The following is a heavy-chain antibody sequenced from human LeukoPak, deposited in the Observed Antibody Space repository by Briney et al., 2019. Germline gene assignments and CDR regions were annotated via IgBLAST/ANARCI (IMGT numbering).Heavy chain of an antibody. D-gene: IGHD5-18*01. CDR2: ITSSSSYI. Sequence: GGSLRLSCAASGFTFSSYSMSWVRQAAGKGLEWVSSITSSSSYIYYADSGKGRFTISRDNAKNSLYLQMNSLRAEDTAVYYCAGKNEYTYGSIFDYWGQGTLVTVSS. CDR3: AGKNEYTYGSIFDY. V-gene: IGHV3-21*01. J-gene: IGHJ4*02. CDR1: GFTFSSYS.